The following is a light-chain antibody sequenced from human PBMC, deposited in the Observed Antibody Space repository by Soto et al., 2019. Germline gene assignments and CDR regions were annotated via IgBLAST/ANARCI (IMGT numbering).Light chain of an antibody. CDR3: SSYSTTSTLV. Sequence: QSALTQPACVSGSPGQSVTISCTGASSDVGGYDYVSWYQQHPGKAPKLILYEVNIRPSGVSNHFSGSKSGNTASLIISGLQSDDEADYYCSSYSTTSTLVFGSGTKVTVL. J-gene: IGLJ1*01. CDR2: EVN. CDR1: SSDVGGYDY. V-gene: IGLV2-14*01.